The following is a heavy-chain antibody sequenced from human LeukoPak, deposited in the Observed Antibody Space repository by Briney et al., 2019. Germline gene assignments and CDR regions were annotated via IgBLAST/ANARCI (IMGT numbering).Heavy chain of an antibody. D-gene: IGHD3-22*01. J-gene: IGHJ4*02. CDR1: GGSFSGYY. V-gene: IGHV4-34*01. Sequence: PSETLSLTCAVYGGSFSGYYWSWIRQPPGKGLEWIGEINHSGSTNYNPSLKSRVTISVDTSKNQFSLKLSSVTAADTAVYYCATYYDSSGSVDYWGQGALVTVSS. CDR2: INHSGST. CDR3: ATYYDSSGSVDY.